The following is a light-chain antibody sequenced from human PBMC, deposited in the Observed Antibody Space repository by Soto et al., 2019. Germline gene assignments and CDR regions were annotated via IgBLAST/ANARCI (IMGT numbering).Light chain of an antibody. Sequence: QSALTQPPSASGSPGQSVTISCTGTSSDVGAYDFVSWYQQHPDKAPKLILYEVAKRPSGVPDRFSGSKSGNTASLTVSGLQADDEADYYCSSYVGSNILFGGGTKLTVL. J-gene: IGLJ2*01. CDR1: SSDVGAYDF. V-gene: IGLV2-8*01. CDR3: SSYVGSNIL. CDR2: EVA.